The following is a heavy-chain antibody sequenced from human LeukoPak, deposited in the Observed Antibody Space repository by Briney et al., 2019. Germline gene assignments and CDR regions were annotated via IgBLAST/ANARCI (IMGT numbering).Heavy chain of an antibody. Sequence: PGGSLRLSCAASEFTFSSYAMSWVRQAPGKGLEWVSALSNIGGSTYYADSVKGRFTISRDNSKSTLYLQMNRLTAEDTAVYYCAKGRTAGGYFDYWGQGTLVTVSS. CDR2: LSNIGGST. CDR3: AKGRTAGGYFDY. CDR1: EFTFSSYA. V-gene: IGHV3-23*01. J-gene: IGHJ4*02. D-gene: IGHD3-22*01.